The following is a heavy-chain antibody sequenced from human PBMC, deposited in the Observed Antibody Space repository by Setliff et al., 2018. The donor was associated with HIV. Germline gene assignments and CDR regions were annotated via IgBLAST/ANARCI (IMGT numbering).Heavy chain of an antibody. CDR1: GGSISSYY. Sequence: PSETLSLTCTVSGGSISSYYWGWIRQPPGNGLEWIGSIYHTGSTYYKPSLKSRVTISVDTSKNQFSLRLSSVAAGDTAVYYCATHVLQFLEWLSHFDYWGQEPWSPSPQ. V-gene: IGHV4-39*01. D-gene: IGHD3-3*01. CDR2: IYHTGST. J-gene: IGHJ4*01. CDR3: ATHVLQFLEWLSHFDY.